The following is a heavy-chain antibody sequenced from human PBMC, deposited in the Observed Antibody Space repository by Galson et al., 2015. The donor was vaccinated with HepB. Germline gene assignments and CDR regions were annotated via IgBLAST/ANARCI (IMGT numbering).Heavy chain of an antibody. CDR3: ARADYGDYLRPLYYFDY. J-gene: IGHJ4*02. CDR2: IWYDGSNK. V-gene: IGHV3-33*01. CDR1: GFTFSSYG. D-gene: IGHD4-17*01. Sequence: SLRLSCAASGFTFSSYGMHWVRQAPGKGLEWVAVIWYDGSNKYYADSVKGRFTISRDNSKNTLYLQMNSLRAEDTAVYYCARADYGDYLRPLYYFDYWGQGTLVTVSS.